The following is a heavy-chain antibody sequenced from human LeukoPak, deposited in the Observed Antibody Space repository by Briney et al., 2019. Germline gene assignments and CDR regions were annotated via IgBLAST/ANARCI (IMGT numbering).Heavy chain of an antibody. J-gene: IGHJ4*02. V-gene: IGHV3-30*04. Sequence: GGSLRLSCAASGFTFSSYAMHWVRQAPGKGLEWVAVISYDGSNKYYADSVKGRFTISRDNSKHTLYLQMNSLRAEDTAVYYCARVVSIAVSSGAIDYWGQGTPVSVST. D-gene: IGHD6-19*01. CDR3: ARVVSIAVSSGAIDY. CDR1: GFTFSSYA. CDR2: ISYDGSNK.